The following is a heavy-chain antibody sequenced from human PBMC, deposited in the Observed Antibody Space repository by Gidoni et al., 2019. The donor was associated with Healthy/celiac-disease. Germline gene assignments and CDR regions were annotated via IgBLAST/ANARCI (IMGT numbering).Heavy chain of an antibody. J-gene: IGHJ6*03. D-gene: IGHD2-21*01. CDR2: IYYSGST. CDR3: ARGKVVYYYMDV. V-gene: IGHV4-59*01. Sequence: QVQLQASGPGLVKPSETLSLTCTVSGGSISSYYWSWIRQPPGKGLEWIGYIYYSGSTNYNPSLKSRVTISVDTPKNQFSLKLSSVTAADTAVYYCARGKVVYYYMDVWGKGTTVTVSS. CDR1: GGSISSYY.